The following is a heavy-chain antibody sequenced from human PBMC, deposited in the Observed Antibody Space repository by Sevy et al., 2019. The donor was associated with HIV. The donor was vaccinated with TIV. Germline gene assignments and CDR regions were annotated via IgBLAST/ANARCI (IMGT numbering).Heavy chain of an antibody. J-gene: IGHJ4*02. CDR1: GFSFSDYR. CDR2: ISYDGRNNK. Sequence: GGSLRLSCAASGFSFSDYRMHWVRQAPGKGLEWVAVISYDGRNNKYNADSVKGRFTISRYNSKNTLYLQMNSLRAEDTAIYYCARDRGEILSSAFDYWGQGTLVTVSS. V-gene: IGHV3-30*03. D-gene: IGHD3-16*01. CDR3: ARDRGEILSSAFDY.